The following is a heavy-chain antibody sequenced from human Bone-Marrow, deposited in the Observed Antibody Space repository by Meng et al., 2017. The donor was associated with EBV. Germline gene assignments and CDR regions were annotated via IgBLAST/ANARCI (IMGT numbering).Heavy chain of an antibody. Sequence: VHVQHAGPGLVTASGTRSLTWACSGGSIRTNFWWSWVRQSPGKGLELIGEIYYSGTTTYNPSLKSRVTISVDKSKNQFSLKLTSVTAADTAVYYCARGSIKSGSYSIDSWGQGSLVTVSS. CDR3: ARGSIKSGSYSIDS. CDR2: IYYSGTT. CDR1: GGSIRTNFW. V-gene: IGHV4-4*02. J-gene: IGHJ4*02. D-gene: IGHD1-26*01.